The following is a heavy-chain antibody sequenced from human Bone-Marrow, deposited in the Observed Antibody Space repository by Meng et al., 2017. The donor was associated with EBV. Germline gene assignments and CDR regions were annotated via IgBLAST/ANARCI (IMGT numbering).Heavy chain of an antibody. D-gene: IGHD4-17*01. CDR1: GGSVSSGSYY. CDR2: IYYSGST. V-gene: IGHV4-61*01. Sequence: QVQLQESGPGLVKPSXXXXLTCTVSGGSVSSGSYYWSWIRQPPGKGLEWIGYIYYSGSTNYNPSLKSRVTISVDTSKNQFSLKLSSVTAADTAVYYCARSAGYGDSYWGQGTLGTVSS. J-gene: IGHJ4*02. CDR3: ARSAGYGDSY.